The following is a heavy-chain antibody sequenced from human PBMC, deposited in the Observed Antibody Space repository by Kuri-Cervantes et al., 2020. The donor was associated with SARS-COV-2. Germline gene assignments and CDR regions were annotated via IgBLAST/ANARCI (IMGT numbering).Heavy chain of an antibody. V-gene: IGHV3-30*02. J-gene: IGHJ5*02. D-gene: IGHD3-3*02. CDR1: GFTFSSYG. CDR2: IWYGGSNK. Sequence: GGSLRLSCAASGFTFSSYGMHWVRQAPGKGLEWVAVIWYGGSNKYYADSVKGRFTISRDNSKNTLYLQMNSLRAEDTAVYYCAKDAGSGHFWSGYSGGNWFDPWGQGTLVTVSS. CDR3: AKDAGSGHFWSGYSGGNWFDP.